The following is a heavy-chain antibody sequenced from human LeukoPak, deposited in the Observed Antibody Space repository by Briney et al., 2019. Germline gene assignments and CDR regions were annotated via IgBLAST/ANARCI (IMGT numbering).Heavy chain of an antibody. Sequence: SETLSLTCTVSGGSISSSSYYWGWIRQPPGKGLEWIGSIYYSGSTYYNPSLKSRVTISVDTSKNQFSLKLSSVTAADTAVYYCARDEVTGNYFDYWGQGTLVTVSS. V-gene: IGHV4-39*07. CDR2: IYYSGST. CDR1: GGSISSSSYY. J-gene: IGHJ4*02. CDR3: ARDEVTGNYFDY.